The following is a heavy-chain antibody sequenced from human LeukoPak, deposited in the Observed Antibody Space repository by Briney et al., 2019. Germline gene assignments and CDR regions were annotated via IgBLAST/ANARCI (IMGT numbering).Heavy chain of an antibody. CDR3: AKTGSSNWYYFDY. V-gene: IGHV3-30*18. D-gene: IGHD6-13*01. Sequence: GGSLRLSCAASGFTFSSYGMHWVRQAPGKGLEWVAVISYDGSNKDSADSVKGRFTISRDNSKSTLYLQMNSLRAEDTAVYYCAKTGSSNWYYFDYWGQGTLVTVSS. CDR2: ISYDGSNK. CDR1: GFTFSSYG. J-gene: IGHJ4*02.